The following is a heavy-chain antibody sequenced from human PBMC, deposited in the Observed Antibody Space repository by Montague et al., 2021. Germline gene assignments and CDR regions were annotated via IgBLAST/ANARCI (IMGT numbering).Heavy chain of an antibody. D-gene: IGHD4-23*01. CDR3: VVTPSLYYHGMDV. Sequence: SETLSLTCAVCGDSINSGRCWSWVRQPPGKGLEWIGSIYYSGSTYYNPSLKSRLTISVDTSKNQFSLKLSSVTAADTAVYYGVVTPSLYYHGMDVWGQGTTVTVSS. CDR1: GDSINSGRC. V-gene: IGHV4-39*01. J-gene: IGHJ6*02. CDR2: IYYSGST.